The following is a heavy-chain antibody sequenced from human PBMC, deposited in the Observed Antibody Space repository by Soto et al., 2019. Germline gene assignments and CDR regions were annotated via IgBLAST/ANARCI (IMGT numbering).Heavy chain of an antibody. V-gene: IGHV3-30-3*01. D-gene: IGHD4-4*01. CDR3: ARVKAIYSNYGGGDY. CDR2: ISYDGSNK. J-gene: IGHJ4*02. Sequence: QVQLVESGGGVVQPGRSLRLSCAASGFTFSSYAMHWVRQAPGKGLEWVAVISYDGSNKYYADSVKGRFTISRDNSKNTLYLQMNSLRAEDTAVYYCARVKAIYSNYGGGDYWGQGTLVTVSS. CDR1: GFTFSSYA.